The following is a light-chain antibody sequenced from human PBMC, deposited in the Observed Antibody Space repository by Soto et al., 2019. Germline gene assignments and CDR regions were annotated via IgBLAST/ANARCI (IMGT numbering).Light chain of an antibody. CDR3: QQYYNTPLT. V-gene: IGKV3-15*01. Sequence: EIVMTQSPANLSVSPGERATLSCRASQSVSSNLAWYQQKPGQGPRLLIYGASTRATSIPARFSGSGSGTDFTLTISSLQAEDVAVYYCQQYYNTPLTFGGGTKVEIK. CDR2: GAS. J-gene: IGKJ4*01. CDR1: QSVSSN.